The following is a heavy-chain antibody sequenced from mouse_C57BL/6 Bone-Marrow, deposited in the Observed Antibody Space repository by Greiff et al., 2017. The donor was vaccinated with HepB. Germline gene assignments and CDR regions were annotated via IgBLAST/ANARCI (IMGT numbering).Heavy chain of an antibody. D-gene: IGHD2-4*01. Sequence: VQLQQPGAELVKPGASVKLSCKASGYTFTSYWMHWVKQRPGQGLEWIGMIHPNSGSTNYNEKFKSKATLTVDKSSSTAYMQLSSLTSEDSAVYYCARVVYDYDGGCAMDYWGQGTSVTVSS. CDR3: ARVVYDYDGGCAMDY. J-gene: IGHJ4*01. V-gene: IGHV1-64*01. CDR1: GYTFTSYW. CDR2: IHPNSGST.